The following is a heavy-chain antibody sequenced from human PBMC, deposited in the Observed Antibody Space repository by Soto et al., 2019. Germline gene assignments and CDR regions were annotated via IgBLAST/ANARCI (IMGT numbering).Heavy chain of an antibody. CDR3: ARAPDS. V-gene: IGHV4-39*01. CDR2: IYKSGRT. J-gene: IGHJ4*02. CDR1: GGSISTIPSNNY. Sequence: QLQLQESGPGLVKPSETLSLTCTVSGGSISTIPSNNYWGWIRQSPGRALEWIGSIYKSGRTYYSPSLNSRVTISVDTSKNQFSLRLTSVTAADTAVYYCARAPDSWGQGTLVTVSS.